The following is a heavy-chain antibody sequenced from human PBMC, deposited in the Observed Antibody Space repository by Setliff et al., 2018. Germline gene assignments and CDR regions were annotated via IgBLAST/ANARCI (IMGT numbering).Heavy chain of an antibody. Sequence: PGGSLRLSCAASGFALNSYAMIWVRQAPGKGLEWVSVIYSGGRTTYYADSVEGRFTISRDSSKNTLYLQMNSLRAEDTAVYYCARDGVSYAMDVWGQGTAVTVSS. V-gene: IGHV3-23*03. CDR3: ARDGVSYAMDV. CDR1: GFALNSYA. CDR2: IYSGGRTT. J-gene: IGHJ6*02.